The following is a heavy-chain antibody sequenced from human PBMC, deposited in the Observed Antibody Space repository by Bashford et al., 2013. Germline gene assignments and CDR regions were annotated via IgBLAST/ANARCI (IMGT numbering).Heavy chain of an antibody. CDR3: ARGSGSYHYFDY. D-gene: IGHD3-10*01. J-gene: IGHJ4*02. Sequence: WIRQPPGKGLEWIGSIYYSGSTYYNPSLKSRVTISVDTSKNQFSLKLSSVTAADTAVYYCARGSGSYHYFDYWGQGTLVTVSS. CDR2: IYYSGST. V-gene: IGHV4-39*01.